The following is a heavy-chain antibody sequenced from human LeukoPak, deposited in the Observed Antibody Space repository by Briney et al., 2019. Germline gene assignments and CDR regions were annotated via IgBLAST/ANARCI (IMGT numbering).Heavy chain of an antibody. D-gene: IGHD6-19*01. V-gene: IGHV1-18*01. Sequence: ASVKVSCKASGYTFTSYGISWVRQAPGQGLEWMGWISAYNGNTNYAQKLQGRVTMTIDTSTSTAYMELRSLRSDDTAVYYCARGSSGWYIGWFDPWGQGTLVTVSS. CDR3: ARGSSGWYIGWFDP. CDR1: GYTFTSYG. CDR2: ISAYNGNT. J-gene: IGHJ5*02.